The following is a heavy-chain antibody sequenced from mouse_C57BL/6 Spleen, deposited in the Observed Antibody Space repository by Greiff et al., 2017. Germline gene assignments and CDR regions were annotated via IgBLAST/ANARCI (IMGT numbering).Heavy chain of an antibody. CDR2: IYPGSGST. CDR3: ARSLFTTVVATRWYFGV. V-gene: IGHV1-55*01. CDR1: GYTFTSYW. J-gene: IGHJ1*03. Sequence: QVQLQQPGAELVKPGASVKMSCKASGYTFTSYWITWVKQRPGQGLEWIGDIYPGSGSTNYNEKFKSKATMTVDTSSSTAYMPLSSLTSEDSAVYYCARSLFTTVVATRWYFGVWGTVTTVTVSS. D-gene: IGHD1-1*01.